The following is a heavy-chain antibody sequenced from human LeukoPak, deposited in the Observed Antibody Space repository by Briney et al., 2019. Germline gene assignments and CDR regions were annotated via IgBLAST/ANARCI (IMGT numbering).Heavy chain of an antibody. CDR3: ARDAGLGYCSGGSCYLTKDYYGMDV. D-gene: IGHD2-15*01. CDR2: IYTSGST. V-gene: IGHV4-4*07. Sequence: KPSETLSLTCTVSGGSISSYYWSWIRQPAGKGLEWIGRIYTSGSTNYNPSLKSRVTMSVGTSKNQFSLKLSSVTAADTAVYYCARDAGLGYCSGGSCYLTKDYYGMDVWGQGTTVTVSS. CDR1: GGSISSYY. J-gene: IGHJ6*02.